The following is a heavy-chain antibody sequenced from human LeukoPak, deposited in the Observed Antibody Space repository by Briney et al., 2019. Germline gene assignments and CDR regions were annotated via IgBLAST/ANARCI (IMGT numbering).Heavy chain of an antibody. CDR1: GFTFSSYG. Sequence: TGGSLRLSCAASGFTFSSYGMHWVRQAPGKGLEWVAFIRYDGSNKYYADSVKGRFTISRDNSKNTLYLQMNSLRAEDTAVYYCAKGGAYYYGSGSYLAYMDVWGKGTTVTISS. J-gene: IGHJ6*03. D-gene: IGHD3-10*01. CDR2: IRYDGSNK. CDR3: AKGGAYYYGSGSYLAYMDV. V-gene: IGHV3-30*02.